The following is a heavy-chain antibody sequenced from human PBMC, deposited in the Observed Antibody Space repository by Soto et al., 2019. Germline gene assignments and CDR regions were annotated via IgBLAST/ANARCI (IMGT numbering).Heavy chain of an antibody. Sequence: EVQLVESGGGLVQPGGSLRLCCAVSGFTFSRSDMYWVRQAPGKGLEWISYIHPSGQPIFYADSVKGRFTISRDNANNSLLLQMNSLRAEDTAVYYCARRASRWGQGTMVTVSS. CDR3: ARRASR. CDR1: GFTFSRSD. CDR2: IHPSGQPI. D-gene: IGHD1-26*01. J-gene: IGHJ3*01. V-gene: IGHV3-48*03.